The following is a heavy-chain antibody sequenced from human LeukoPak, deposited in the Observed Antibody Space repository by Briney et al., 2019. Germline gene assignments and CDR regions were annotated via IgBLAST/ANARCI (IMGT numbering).Heavy chain of an antibody. CDR1: GFTFGDYA. CDR2: IRSKAYGGTT. CDR3: TRERRTRWLQFSFDY. J-gene: IGHJ4*02. V-gene: IGHV3-49*04. Sequence: QSGGSLRLSCTASGFTFGDYAMSWVRQAPGKGLEWVGFIRSKAYGGTTEYAASVKGRFTISRDDSKSIAYLQMNSLKTEDTAVYYCTRERRTRWLQFSFDYWGQGTLVTVSS. D-gene: IGHD5-24*01.